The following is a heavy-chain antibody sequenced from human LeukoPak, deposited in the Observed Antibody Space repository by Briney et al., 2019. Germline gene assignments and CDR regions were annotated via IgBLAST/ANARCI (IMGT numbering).Heavy chain of an antibody. D-gene: IGHD3-10*01. CDR1: GGSISSYY. V-gene: IGHV4-59*01. CDR2: IYYSGST. CDR3: ARVVYYGSGSFDY. Sequence: SETLSLTCTVSGGSISSYYWSWIRQPPGKGLEWIGYIYYSGSTNYNPSLKSRVTISVDTSKNQFSLKLSSVTTADTAVYYCARVVYYGSGSFDYWGQGTLVTVSS. J-gene: IGHJ4*02.